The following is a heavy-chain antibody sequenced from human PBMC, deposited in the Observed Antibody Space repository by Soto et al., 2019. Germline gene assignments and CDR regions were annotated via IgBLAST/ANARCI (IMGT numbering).Heavy chain of an antibody. CDR3: ARGSGSYYAY. Sequence: PGESLKISCRGSGYSFTSYYISWVRQMPGKGLEWMGRIDPSDSYTNYSPSFQGHVTISTDKSISTAYLQWNSLKASDTAMYYCARGSGSYYAYWGQGTQVTVSS. D-gene: IGHD1-26*01. CDR1: GYSFTSYY. V-gene: IGHV5-10-1*01. CDR2: IDPSDSYT. J-gene: IGHJ4*02.